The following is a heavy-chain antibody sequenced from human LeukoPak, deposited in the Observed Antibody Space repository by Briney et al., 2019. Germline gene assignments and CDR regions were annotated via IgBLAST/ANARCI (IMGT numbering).Heavy chain of an antibody. Sequence: GGSLRLSCSASGFTFSTYAMHWVRQAPGKGLEYVSAISSDGGSTYYADSVKGTFTISRDNSKNTLYLQMSRLRPDDTAVYYCVKWRAAMAPRDYYYGMDVWGQGTTVTVSS. D-gene: IGHD6-6*01. J-gene: IGHJ6*02. CDR1: GFTFSTYA. V-gene: IGHV3-64D*09. CDR3: VKWRAAMAPRDYYYGMDV. CDR2: ISSDGGST.